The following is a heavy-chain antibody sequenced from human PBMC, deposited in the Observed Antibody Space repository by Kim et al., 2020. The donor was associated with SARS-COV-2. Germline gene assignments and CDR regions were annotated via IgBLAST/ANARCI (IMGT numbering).Heavy chain of an antibody. V-gene: IGHV4-34*01. CDR3: ARGVGYSSSWYNY. Sequence: NPSLKRRVTISVDTSKNQFSLKLSSVTAADTAVYYCARGVGYSSSWYNYWGQGTLVTVSS. J-gene: IGHJ4*02. D-gene: IGHD6-13*01.